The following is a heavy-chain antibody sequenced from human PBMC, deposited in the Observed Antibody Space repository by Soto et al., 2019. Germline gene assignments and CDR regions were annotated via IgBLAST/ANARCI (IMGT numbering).Heavy chain of an antibody. D-gene: IGHD6-19*01. Sequence: QEQLVQSGAEVKKPGSSVKVSCKVSGGTFSTYAISWVRQAPGQGLEWMGGIIPIFNAAKYAQKFQGRVTITADKSTNTAHMELSSLRSEDTAVYYCARQMVSSGWHYGNWFDPWGQGTPVTVSS. CDR1: GGTFSTYA. J-gene: IGHJ5*02. V-gene: IGHV1-69*06. CDR3: ARQMVSSGWHYGNWFDP. CDR2: IIPIFNAA.